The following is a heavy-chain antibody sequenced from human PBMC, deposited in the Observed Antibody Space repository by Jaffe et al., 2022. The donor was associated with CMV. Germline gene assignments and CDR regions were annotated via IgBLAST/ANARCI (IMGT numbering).Heavy chain of an antibody. J-gene: IGHJ3*01. V-gene: IGHV2-5*02. Sequence: QITLRESGPTLVTPTESVTLTCTFSGFSLVPSGEGVGWLRQAPGQAMESLAVIYWDDDKRYSPSLRTRLTIRKDNSRSQVVLTISYMEPVDTATYFCAHRSSLAGRNVWDGAAYDVWGQGTLVTVS. D-gene: IGHD1-26*01. CDR3: AHRSSLAGRNVWDGAAYDV. CDR2: IYWDDDK. CDR1: GFSLVPSGEG.